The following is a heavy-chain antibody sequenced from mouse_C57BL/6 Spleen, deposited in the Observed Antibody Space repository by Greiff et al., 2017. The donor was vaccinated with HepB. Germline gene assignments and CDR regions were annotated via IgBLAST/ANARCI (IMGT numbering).Heavy chain of an antibody. J-gene: IGHJ2*01. CDR2: IYPGSGNT. Sequence: QVQLQQSGAELVRPGASVKLSCKASGYTFTDYYINWVKQRPGQGLEWIARIYPGSGNTYYNEKFKGKATLTAEKSSSTAYMQLSSLTSEDSAVYFCARAYSNYVGYFDYWGQGTTLTVSS. D-gene: IGHD2-5*01. V-gene: IGHV1-76*01. CDR1: GYTFTDYY. CDR3: ARAYSNYVGYFDY.